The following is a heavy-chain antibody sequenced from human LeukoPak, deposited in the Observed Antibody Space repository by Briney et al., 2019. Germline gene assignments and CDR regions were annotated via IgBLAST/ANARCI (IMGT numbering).Heavy chain of an antibody. CDR1: GYTFTGYY. J-gene: IGHJ4*02. V-gene: IGHV1-2*04. Sequence: ASVKVSCKASGYTFTGYYMHWVRQAPGQGLEWMGWINPNSGGTNYAQKFQGWVTMTRDTSISTAYMELSSLRSEDTAVYYCASRLSPRYSSSWTGFDYWGQGTLVTVSS. CDR3: ASRLSPRYSSSWTGFDY. D-gene: IGHD6-13*01. CDR2: INPNSGGT.